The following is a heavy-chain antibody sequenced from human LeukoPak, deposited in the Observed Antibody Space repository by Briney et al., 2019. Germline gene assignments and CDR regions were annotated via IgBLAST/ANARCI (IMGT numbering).Heavy chain of an antibody. CDR3: ARRVRLPDPYSSGWFDWFDP. V-gene: IGHV4-59*08. Sequence: SGTLSLSRIVSRGSISIYYWCCGPEPPGKGLERVGYIYYSGSTNYNPSIKSKDTISVDKTKNQFSLNLSTVPAAHTAVYYCARRVRLPDPYSSGWFDWFDPWGQGTLVTVSS. CDR1: RGSISIYY. CDR2: IYYSGST. D-gene: IGHD6-19*01. J-gene: IGHJ5*02.